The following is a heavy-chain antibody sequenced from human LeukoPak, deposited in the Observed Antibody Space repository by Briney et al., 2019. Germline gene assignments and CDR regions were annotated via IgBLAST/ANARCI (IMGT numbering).Heavy chain of an antibody. Sequence: PSETLSLTCTVSGGSISSYYWSWIRQPPGKGLEWIGYIYYSGSTNYNPSLKSRVTISIDTSKSQFSLKLSSVTAADTAVYYCARRLKGYCSSTSCRREGYYYYYMDVWGKGTTVTISS. CDR2: IYYSGST. D-gene: IGHD2-2*01. CDR1: GGSISSYY. V-gene: IGHV4-59*01. J-gene: IGHJ6*03. CDR3: ARRLKGYCSSTSCRREGYYYYYMDV.